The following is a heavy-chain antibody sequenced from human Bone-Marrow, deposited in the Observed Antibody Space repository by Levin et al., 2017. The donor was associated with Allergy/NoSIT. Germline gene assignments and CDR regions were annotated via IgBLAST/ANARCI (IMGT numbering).Heavy chain of an antibody. D-gene: IGHD3-22*01. V-gene: IGHV4-61*08. CDR3: ARYGYDTTGYYLSGLDY. CDR2: IYYSGST. J-gene: IGHJ4*02. CDR1: GGSVSSGDYY. Sequence: SETLSLTCSVSGGSVSSGDYYWSWIRQPPGTGLECIGYIYYSGSTNYNPSLKSRVTISVDMSKNQFSLKLTSVTAADTAVYYCARYGYDTTGYYLSGLDYWGQGTLVTVSS.